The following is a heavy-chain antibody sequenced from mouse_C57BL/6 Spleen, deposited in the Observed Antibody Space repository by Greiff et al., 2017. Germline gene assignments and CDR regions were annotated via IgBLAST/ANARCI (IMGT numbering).Heavy chain of an antibody. CDR2: IWSDGST. V-gene: IGHV2-6-1*01. Sequence: QVQLKESGPGLVAPSQSLSITCTVSGFSLTSCGVHWVRQPPGKGLEWLVVIWSDGSTTYNSALKSRLSISKDNSKSQVFLKMNSLQTDDTAMYYCARHGYGNPYYFDYWGQGTTLTVSS. CDR1: GFSLTSCG. J-gene: IGHJ2*01. CDR3: ARHGYGNPYYFDY. D-gene: IGHD2-10*02.